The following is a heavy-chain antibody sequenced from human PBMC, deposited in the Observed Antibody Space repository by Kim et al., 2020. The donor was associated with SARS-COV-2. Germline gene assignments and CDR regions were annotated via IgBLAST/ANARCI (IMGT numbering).Heavy chain of an antibody. CDR1: GFTLSSYG. CDR2: ISHDGSNK. J-gene: IGHJ6*01. D-gene: IGHD6-19*01. Sequence: GGSLRLSCEASGFTLSSYGMYWVRQAPGKGLEWVAVISHDGSNKYYADSVEGRFTISRDISKNTLYLQMTSLRGDDTAVYYCAKDVVHQWLVPCGVDVWG. CDR3: AKDVVHQWLVPCGVDV. V-gene: IGHV3-30*18.